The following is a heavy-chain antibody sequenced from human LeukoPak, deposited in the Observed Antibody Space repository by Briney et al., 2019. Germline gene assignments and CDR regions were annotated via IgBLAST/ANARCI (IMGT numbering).Heavy chain of an antibody. Sequence: PSETLSLTCGVYGGSLGGYYWTWIRQPPGKGLEWIGEIDHGGSTSYNPSLKSRATLSLDKSKNQVFLKVNSVTAADTAVYYCARGRRDGYYFDYWGQGTLVTVSS. J-gene: IGHJ4*02. V-gene: IGHV4-34*01. CDR3: ARGRRDGYYFDY. D-gene: IGHD5-24*01. CDR2: IDHGGST. CDR1: GGSLGGYY.